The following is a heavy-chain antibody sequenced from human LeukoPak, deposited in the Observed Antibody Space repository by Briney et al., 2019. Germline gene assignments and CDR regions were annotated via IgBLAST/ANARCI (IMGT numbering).Heavy chain of an antibody. J-gene: IGHJ4*02. CDR3: ARERSYYDSRGYYTPYYFDY. CDR1: GGSISSYY. V-gene: IGHV4-59*01. CDR2: IYYSGGT. D-gene: IGHD3-22*01. Sequence: PSETLSLTCTVSGGSISSYYWSWIRQPPGKGLEWIGYIYYSGGTNYNPSLKSRVTISVDTSKNQFSLMLTSVTAADTAVYYCARERSYYDSRGYYTPYYFDYWGQGTLVTVSS.